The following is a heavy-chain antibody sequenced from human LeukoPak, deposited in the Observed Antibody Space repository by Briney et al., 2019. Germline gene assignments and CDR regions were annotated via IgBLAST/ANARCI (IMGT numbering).Heavy chain of an antibody. J-gene: IGHJ5*02. CDR3: VRLFYYDSSGPPS. CDR2: IYYSGST. D-gene: IGHD3-22*01. V-gene: IGHV4-39*01. CDR1: RDSIRSSNYY. Sequence: SETLSLTCSVLRDSIRSSNYYWGWIRQPPGKGLEWIGSIYYSGSTYYNPSLEGRCTMSIDTSNNQFSLKLTSATATDTAVYYCVRLFYYDSSGPPSWGQGTLVTVSS.